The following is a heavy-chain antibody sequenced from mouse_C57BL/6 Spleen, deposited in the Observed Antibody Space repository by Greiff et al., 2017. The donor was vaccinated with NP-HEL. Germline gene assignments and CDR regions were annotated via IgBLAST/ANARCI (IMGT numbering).Heavy chain of an antibody. CDR1: GYTFTSYW. Sequence: QVQLQQSGAELVRPGTSVKLSCKASGYTFTSYWMHWVKQSPGQGLEWIGVIDPSDSYTNYNQKFKGKATLTVDTSSSTAYMQLSSLTSGDSAVYYCARHGNYAMDYWGQGTSVTVSS. J-gene: IGHJ4*01. CDR3: ARHGNYAMDY. CDR2: IDPSDSYT. D-gene: IGHD2-1*01. V-gene: IGHV1-59*01.